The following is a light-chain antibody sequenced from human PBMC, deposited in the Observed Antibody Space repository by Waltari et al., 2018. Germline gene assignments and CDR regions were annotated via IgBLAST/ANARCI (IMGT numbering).Light chain of an antibody. CDR2: DAS. Sequence: EVVLTQSPATLPVSPVERATLSCRASQSVSVYLAWYQQKPGQAPRLLIYDASNRATGIPARFSGSGSGTDFTLTISSLEPEDFAVYYCQQRKFWPPLTFGGGTKVEIK. CDR3: QQRKFWPPLT. V-gene: IGKV3-11*01. J-gene: IGKJ4*01. CDR1: QSVSVY.